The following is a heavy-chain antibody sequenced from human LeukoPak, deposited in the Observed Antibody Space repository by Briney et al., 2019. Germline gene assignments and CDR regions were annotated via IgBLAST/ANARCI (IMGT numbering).Heavy chain of an antibody. Sequence: ASVKISCKVSGYTFTGYYMHWVQQAPGKGLEWMGLVDPEDGETIYAEKFQGRVTITADTSTDTAYMELSSLRSEDTAVYYCARTTVVNGNWFDPWGQGTLVTVSS. CDR1: GYTFTGYY. V-gene: IGHV1-69-2*01. CDR2: VDPEDGET. J-gene: IGHJ5*02. D-gene: IGHD4-23*01. CDR3: ARTTVVNGNWFDP.